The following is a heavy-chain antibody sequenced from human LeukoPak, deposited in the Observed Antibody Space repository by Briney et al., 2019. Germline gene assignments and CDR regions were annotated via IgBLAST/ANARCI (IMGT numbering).Heavy chain of an antibody. CDR2: IYYSGST. V-gene: IGHV4-31*01. J-gene: IGHJ4*02. Sequence: SQTLSLTCTVSGGSISSGGYYWSWIGQHPGKGLEWIGYIYYSGSTYYNPSLQRPVTISVDTSKNHFSLKLSSVTAADTAVYYCARVGGYRTLKYYFDYWGQGTLVTVSS. D-gene: IGHD3-16*01. CDR1: GGSISSGGYY. CDR3: ARVGGYRTLKYYFDY.